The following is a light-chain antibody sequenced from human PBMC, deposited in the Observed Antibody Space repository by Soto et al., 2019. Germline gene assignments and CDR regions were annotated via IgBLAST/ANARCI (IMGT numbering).Light chain of an antibody. Sequence: IQMTQSPSSLSASIGDTITISCRASQNIERYFNWYQQKEGRAPQLLMFAAANLESGVPSRFRGSGSGTDFTLTISSLQPEDVATYYCLQDYNYPWTFGQGTKVDIK. CDR1: QNIERY. CDR2: AAA. V-gene: IGKV1-6*01. J-gene: IGKJ1*01. CDR3: LQDYNYPWT.